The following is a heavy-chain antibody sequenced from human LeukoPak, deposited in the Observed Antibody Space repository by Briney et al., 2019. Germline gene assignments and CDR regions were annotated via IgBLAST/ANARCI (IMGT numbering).Heavy chain of an antibody. CDR3: ARHLGWCNNTSGCDDESDAFDI. D-gene: IGHD2-2*01. CDR1: GYSFTNYW. V-gene: IGHV5-51*01. Sequence: RGESLKISCKDSGYSFTNYWIGWVRQMPGKGLEWMGIIYPGDSDTRYSPSFQGQVTISVDKSISTAFLQWSSLKASDTAVYYCARHLGWCNNTSGCDDESDAFDIWGQGTMVTVSS. J-gene: IGHJ3*02. CDR2: IYPGDSDT.